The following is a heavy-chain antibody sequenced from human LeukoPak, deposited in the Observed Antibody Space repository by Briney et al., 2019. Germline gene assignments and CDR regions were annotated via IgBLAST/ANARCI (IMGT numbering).Heavy chain of an antibody. J-gene: IGHJ5*02. CDR3: ARVRAVAGWFDP. D-gene: IGHD6-19*01. CDR2: INPNGGGT. Sequence: ASVKVSCKASGYTFTGYYMHWVRQAPGQGLDWMGWINPNGGGTNYAQKFQGRVTMTRDTSISTAYMELSRLRSDDTAVYYCARVRAVAGWFDPWGQGTLVTVSS. V-gene: IGHV1-2*02. CDR1: GYTFTGYY.